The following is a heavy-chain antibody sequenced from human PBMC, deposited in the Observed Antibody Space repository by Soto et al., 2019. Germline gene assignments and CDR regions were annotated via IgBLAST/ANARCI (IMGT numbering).Heavy chain of an antibody. Sequence: PGGSLRLSCAASGFTFSSYAMSWVRQAPGKGLEWVSAISGSGGSTYYADSVKGRFTISRDNSKNTLYLQMNSLRAEDTAVYYCAKAGGAAAGYWYYFDYWGQGTLVTVSS. CDR3: AKAGGAAAGYWYYFDY. D-gene: IGHD6-13*01. CDR1: GFTFSSYA. CDR2: ISGSGGST. V-gene: IGHV3-23*01. J-gene: IGHJ4*02.